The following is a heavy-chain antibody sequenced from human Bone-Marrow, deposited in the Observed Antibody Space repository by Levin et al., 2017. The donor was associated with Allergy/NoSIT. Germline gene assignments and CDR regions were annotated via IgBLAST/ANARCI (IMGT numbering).Heavy chain of an antibody. D-gene: IGHD3-22*01. CDR3: ATPNYYDSSGYFFDY. J-gene: IGHJ4*02. V-gene: IGHV1-69*04. CDR2: IIPIFGIP. CDR1: GGTFSDYA. Sequence: GASVKVSCKASGGTFSDYAFSWVRRAPGQGLDWVGRIIPIFGIPQYAQKFQGRVTISADKSTSTAYMELSSLRPEDTAVYYCATPNYYDSSGYFFDYWGQGSLITVSS.